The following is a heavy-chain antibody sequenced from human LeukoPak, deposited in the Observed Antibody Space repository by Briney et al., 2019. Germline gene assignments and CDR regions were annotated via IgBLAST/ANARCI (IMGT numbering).Heavy chain of an antibody. D-gene: IGHD1-26*01. CDR3: ARETGTYSAFDY. Sequence: SETLSLTCTVSGYSISSGYCWAWIRQPPGKGREWIGTIYHSGSTYSNPSLKSRVTISVDTSKNQFSLRLSSVTAADTAVYYCARETGTYSAFDYWGQGTLVTVSS. V-gene: IGHV4-38-2*02. CDR1: GYSISSGYC. CDR2: IYHSGST. J-gene: IGHJ4*02.